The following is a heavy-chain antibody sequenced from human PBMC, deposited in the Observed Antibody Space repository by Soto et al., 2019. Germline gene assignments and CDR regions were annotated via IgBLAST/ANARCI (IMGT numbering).Heavy chain of an antibody. Sequence: SETLSLTCAVYGGSFSGYYWSWIRQPPGKGLEWIGEINHSGSTNYNPSLKSRVTISVDTSKNQFSLKLSSVTAADTAVYYCARGSAWGNWNDVNWFDPWGQGTLVTVSS. CDR1: GGSFSGYY. CDR3: ARGSAWGNWNDVNWFDP. J-gene: IGHJ5*02. D-gene: IGHD1-20*01. CDR2: INHSGST. V-gene: IGHV4-34*01.